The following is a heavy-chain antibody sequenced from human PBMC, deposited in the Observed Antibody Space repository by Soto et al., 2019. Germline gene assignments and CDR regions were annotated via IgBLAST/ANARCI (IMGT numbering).Heavy chain of an antibody. CDR2: ISYDGSNK. Sequence: GSLRLSCAASGFTFSSYAMHWVRQAPGKGLEWVAAISYDGSNKYYADSVKGRFTMSRDNSKNTLYLQMNSLRAEDTAVYYCARGPSSLTRFDYWGQGTLVTVSS. CDR1: GFTFSSYA. D-gene: IGHD2-2*01. CDR3: ARGPSSLTRFDY. V-gene: IGHV3-30-3*01. J-gene: IGHJ4*02.